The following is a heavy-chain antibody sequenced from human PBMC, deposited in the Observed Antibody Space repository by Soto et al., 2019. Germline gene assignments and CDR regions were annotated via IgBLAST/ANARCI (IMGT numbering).Heavy chain of an antibody. CDR3: AKALGATRRDAFDI. D-gene: IGHD1-26*01. Sequence: EVQLVESGGGLVQPGRSLRLSCAASGLSFDDYAMHWVRQAPGKGLEWVSGISWNTGSIGYADSVKGRFTISRDNAKYYLYLQMNNLRVEDTALYYCAKALGATRRDAFDIWGQGTMVTVSS. CDR2: ISWNTGSI. J-gene: IGHJ3*02. CDR1: GLSFDDYA. V-gene: IGHV3-9*01.